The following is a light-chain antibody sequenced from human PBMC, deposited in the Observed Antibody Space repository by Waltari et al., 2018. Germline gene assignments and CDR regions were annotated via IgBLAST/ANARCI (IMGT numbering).Light chain of an antibody. CDR2: KTS. CDR1: QTINNW. V-gene: IGKV1-5*03. J-gene: IGKJ1*01. CDR3: HQYNSYS. Sequence: DIQLPQSPSTLSAAVGVSVTITCRASQTINNWLAWDQQKPGKAPKFLMYKTSTLESGVPSRFSVSGYGTEFNLTINSLQPDDFGTYYCHQYNSYSFGQGTKVEI.